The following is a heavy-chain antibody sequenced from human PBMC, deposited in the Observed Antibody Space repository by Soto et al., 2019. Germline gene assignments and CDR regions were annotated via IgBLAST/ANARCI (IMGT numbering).Heavy chain of an antibody. V-gene: IGHV3-74*01. CDR3: ARDTKNPVVPAAIFHSDYYYGMDV. D-gene: IGHD2-2*01. CDR2: INSDGSST. CDR1: GFTFSSYW. Sequence: GGSLRLSCAASGFTFSSYWMHWVRQAPGKGLVWVSRINSDGSSTSYADSVKGRFTISRDNAKNTLYLQMNSLRAKDTAVYYCARDTKNPVVPAAIFHSDYYYGMDVWGQGTTVTVSS. J-gene: IGHJ6*02.